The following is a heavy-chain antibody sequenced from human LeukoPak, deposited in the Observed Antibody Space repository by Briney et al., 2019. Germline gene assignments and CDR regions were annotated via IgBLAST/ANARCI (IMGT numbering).Heavy chain of an antibody. Sequence: SETLSLTCTVSGGSISSYYWSWIRQPAGRGLEWIGRIYTSGSTNYNPSLKSRVTISVDTSKNQFSLKLSSVTAADTAVYYCARSGITIFGVVIIGGSWFDPWGQGTLVTVSS. V-gene: IGHV4-4*07. CDR1: GGSISSYY. CDR3: ARSGITIFGVVIIGGSWFDP. D-gene: IGHD3-3*01. CDR2: IYTSGST. J-gene: IGHJ5*02.